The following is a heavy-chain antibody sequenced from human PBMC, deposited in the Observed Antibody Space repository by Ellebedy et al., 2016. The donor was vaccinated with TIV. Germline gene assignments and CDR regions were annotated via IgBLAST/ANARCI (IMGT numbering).Heavy chain of an antibody. J-gene: IGHJ3*01. Sequence: ASVKVSCKASGYTFTGYYMNWVRQAPGQGLEWMGWINPNSGGTNYAQKFQGRVTMTRDTSISTAYVELSSLRSDDTAVYYCARDFYGGWWNGYFDVWGQGTMVSVSS. CDR3: ARDFYGGWWNGYFDV. CDR1: GYTFTGYY. V-gene: IGHV1-2*02. CDR2: INPNSGGT. D-gene: IGHD4-23*01.